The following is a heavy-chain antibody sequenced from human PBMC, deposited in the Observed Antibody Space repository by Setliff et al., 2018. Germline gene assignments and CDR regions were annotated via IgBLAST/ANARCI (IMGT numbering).Heavy chain of an antibody. CDR1: GGTFSSYG. CDR3: AREGVDTRSSTDYRYYMDV. J-gene: IGHJ6*03. D-gene: IGHD5-18*01. V-gene: IGHV1-69*05. CDR2: TIPSFGST. Sequence: SVKVSCNASGGTFSSYGISWVRQAPGQGLEWMGGTIPSFGSTNYAQKFQGRVTIITDESTSTAYMELSSLRTEDSAVYYCAREGVDTRSSTDYRYYMDVWGKGTTVTAP.